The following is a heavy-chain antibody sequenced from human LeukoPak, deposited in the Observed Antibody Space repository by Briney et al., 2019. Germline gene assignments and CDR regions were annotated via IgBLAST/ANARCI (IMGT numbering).Heavy chain of an antibody. CDR2: INHSGTT. J-gene: IGHJ4*02. CDR1: GGSFSSYF. CDR3: ARRRKVVRAGFDY. V-gene: IGHV4-34*01. Sequence: SETLSLTCAGYGGSFSSYFWTWIRQTPGKGLEWIGEINHSGTTNYNPSLKSRVTTSVDTSKDQFSLKLMSVTAADTGVYYCARRRKVVRAGFDYWGQGTRVIVSS. D-gene: IGHD2-21*01.